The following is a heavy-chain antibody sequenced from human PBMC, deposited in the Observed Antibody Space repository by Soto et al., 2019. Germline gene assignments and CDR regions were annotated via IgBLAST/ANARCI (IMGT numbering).Heavy chain of an antibody. D-gene: IGHD3-3*01. CDR2: IKQDGSEK. Sequence: EVQLVESGGGLVQPGGSLRLSCAASGFTFSSYWMSWVRQAPGKGLEWVANIKQDGSEKYYVDSVKGRFTISRDNAKNSLYLQMNSLRAEDTAVYYCVREMSGDDFWSGYLSDYFDYWGQGTLVTVSS. J-gene: IGHJ4*02. CDR3: VREMSGDDFWSGYLSDYFDY. CDR1: GFTFSSYW. V-gene: IGHV3-7*03.